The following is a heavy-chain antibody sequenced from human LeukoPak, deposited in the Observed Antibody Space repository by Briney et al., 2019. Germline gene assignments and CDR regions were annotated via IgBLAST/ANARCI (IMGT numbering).Heavy chain of an antibody. CDR3: ARVTAGATTLNYYYYSMDV. J-gene: IGHJ6*03. V-gene: IGHV3-21*01. CDR1: GFAFNSYT. CDR2: ITSTSAYR. D-gene: IGHD1-26*01. Sequence: PGGSLRLSCVGSGFAFNSYTITWVRQAPGKGLEWVSSITSTSAYRQYADSVRGRFIISRDNAKNSLYLQMNSLGAEDTAVYHCARVTAGATTLNYYYYSMDVWGKGTTITVSS.